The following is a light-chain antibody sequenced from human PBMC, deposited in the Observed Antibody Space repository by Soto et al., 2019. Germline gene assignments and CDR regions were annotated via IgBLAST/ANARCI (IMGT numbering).Light chain of an antibody. CDR3: TTYRTIXTVD. CDR2: EVS. V-gene: IGLV2-14*01. J-gene: IGLJ2*01. Sequence: QSLLTQPASGSGTPVLSITISCSGSSTDIRTCKYFVWFQPHPGKSHKLIIFEVSNRPSGISDRFSGFRSANAAYLTISGVQPEDEADYQCTTYRTIXTVDLGGGTQLX. CDR1: STDIRTCKY.